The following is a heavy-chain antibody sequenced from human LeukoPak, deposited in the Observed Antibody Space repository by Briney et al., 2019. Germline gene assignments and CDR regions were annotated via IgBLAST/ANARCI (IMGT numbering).Heavy chain of an antibody. CDR3: SKRLNHNYFEY. D-gene: IGHD6-19*01. Sequence: GCSLSLPCVACGFTFRRYSIAWVRQAPASGPAWVSDIYSDRSDTYYADSAKDRLSLSSDDSKNTLYLQMYSLRTDATGTYLCSKRLNHNYFEYWGRGTLVTVSS. J-gene: IGHJ4*02. CDR2: IYSDRSDT. V-gene: IGHV3-23*03. CDR1: GFTFRRYS.